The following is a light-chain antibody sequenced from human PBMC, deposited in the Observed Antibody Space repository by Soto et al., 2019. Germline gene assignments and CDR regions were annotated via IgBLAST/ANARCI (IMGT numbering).Light chain of an antibody. CDR1: QSVSSY. Sequence: DIVVTQSPATLSLSPGERATLSCRASQSVSSYLAWYQQKPGQAPRLLIYDASNRATGIPARFSGSGSGTDFTLTISSLEPEDFAVYYCQQRSNWLITFGQGTRLEIK. J-gene: IGKJ5*01. CDR3: QQRSNWLIT. CDR2: DAS. V-gene: IGKV3-11*01.